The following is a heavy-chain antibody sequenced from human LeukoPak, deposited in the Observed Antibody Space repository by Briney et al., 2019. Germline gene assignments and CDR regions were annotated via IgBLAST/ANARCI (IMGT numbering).Heavy chain of an antibody. CDR2: SSTYNGNR. J-gene: IGHJ4*02. CDR1: GYTFTDYG. D-gene: IGHD1-1*01. Sequence: ASAKVSCKASGYTFTDYGISWVRQAPGQGPEWMGWSSTYNGNRKYAQKSQGRVTMTTDTATTTAYMELRSLRSDDTAVYYCARDGVGYGYFDYWGQGTLVTVSS. CDR3: ARDGVGYGYFDY. V-gene: IGHV1-18*01.